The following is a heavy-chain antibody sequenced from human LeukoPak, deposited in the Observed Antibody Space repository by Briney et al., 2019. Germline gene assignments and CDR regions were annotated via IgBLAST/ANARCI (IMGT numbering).Heavy chain of an antibody. D-gene: IGHD2-15*01. CDR3: ARNSCPSGSCYDNRGYFDY. CDR2: IYYSGST. CDR1: GGSISSSSYY. Sequence: SETLSLTCTVSGGSISSSSYYWGWIRQPPGKGLEWIANIYYSGSTYYNPSLKSRITISVDTSKNQFSLKLSSVTAADTAVYYCARNSCPSGSCYDNRGYFDYWGQGTLVTVSS. J-gene: IGHJ4*02. V-gene: IGHV4-39*07.